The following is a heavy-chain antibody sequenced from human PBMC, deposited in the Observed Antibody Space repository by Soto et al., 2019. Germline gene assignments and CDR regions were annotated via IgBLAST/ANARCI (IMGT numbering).Heavy chain of an antibody. Sequence: EVQLLESGGGLVQPGGSLRLSCAASGFNFNSHAMTWVRQAPGKGLEWVSTISANIISTYYADSVKGRFTISRDNSKNTLYLQMSSLRVEDTAVYHWARVDTTTVRVGMDVWGQGTTVTVSS. V-gene: IGHV3-23*01. CDR2: ISANIIST. CDR3: ARVDTTTVRVGMDV. CDR1: GFNFNSHA. J-gene: IGHJ6*02. D-gene: IGHD1-26*01.